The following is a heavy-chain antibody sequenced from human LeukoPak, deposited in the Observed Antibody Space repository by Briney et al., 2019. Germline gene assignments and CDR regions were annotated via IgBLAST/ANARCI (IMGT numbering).Heavy chain of an antibody. CDR3: ARVLGYGYGPYYFGY. CDR2: IIPILGIT. Sequence: ASVKVSCKASGGTFSSYAISWVRRAPGQGLEWMGRIIPILGITNYAQKFQGRVTFTADKSTSTDYMELSRLRSEATGVYYWARVLGYGYGPYYFGYWGQGTLVPVSS. CDR1: GGTFSSYA. J-gene: IGHJ4*02. V-gene: IGHV1-69*04. D-gene: IGHD5-18*01.